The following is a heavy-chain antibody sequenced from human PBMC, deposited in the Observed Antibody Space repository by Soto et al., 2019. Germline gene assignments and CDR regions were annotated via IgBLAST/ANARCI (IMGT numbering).Heavy chain of an antibody. J-gene: IGHJ5*02. Sequence: LSLTCTVSGGSISSYYWSWIRQPPGKGLEWIGEINHSGNTNYNPSLKSRVTISVDTSKNQFSLKLRSVTAADTAVYYCARAGIWISGVVTERGFDPWGQGTLVTVSS. CDR3: ARAGIWISGVVTERGFDP. CDR1: GGSISSYY. D-gene: IGHD3-3*01. CDR2: INHSGNT. V-gene: IGHV4-59*01.